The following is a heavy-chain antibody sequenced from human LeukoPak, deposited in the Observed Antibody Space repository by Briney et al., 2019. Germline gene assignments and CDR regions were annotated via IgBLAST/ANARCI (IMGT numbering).Heavy chain of an antibody. CDR2: INTDGSIT. CDR1: GFTFSTYL. V-gene: IGHV3-74*03. CDR3: ARLVTLLDFDY. J-gene: IGHJ4*02. D-gene: IGHD4-23*01. Sequence: TGGSLRLSCAASGFTFSTYLMHWVRQAPGKGLVWVSRINTDGSITTYADSVKGRFTISRDNAKNTLYLQMNSLRDEDTAVYYCARLVTLLDFDYWGQGTLVTVSS.